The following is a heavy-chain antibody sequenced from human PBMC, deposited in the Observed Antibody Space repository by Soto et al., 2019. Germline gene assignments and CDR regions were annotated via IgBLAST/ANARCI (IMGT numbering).Heavy chain of an antibody. Sequence: PGGSLRLSCAASGFTFSSSAMSWVRQAPGKGLEWVSAISGSGISTYYADSVKGRFTISRDISKNTLYLQMNSLRAEDTAVYYCAKDSDIAADGTPDWFDPWGQGTLVTVSS. CDR2: ISGSGIST. V-gene: IGHV3-23*01. J-gene: IGHJ5*02. D-gene: IGHD6-13*01. CDR1: GFTFSSSA. CDR3: AKDSDIAADGTPDWFDP.